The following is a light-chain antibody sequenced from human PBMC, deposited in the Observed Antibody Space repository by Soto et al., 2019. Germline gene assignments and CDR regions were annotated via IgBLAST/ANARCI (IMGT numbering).Light chain of an antibody. CDR2: WAS. CDR3: QQHYTTPWT. CDR1: QSVLYSSNNNNY. V-gene: IGKV4-1*01. Sequence: DIVMTQSPDSLAVSLGERATINCKSSQSVLYSSNNNNYLAWYQQKPGQPPKLLIYWASTRESGVPDRFSGSGSGTDFTLTISSLQAEDVAVYYCQQHYTTPWTFGQGTKVEIK. J-gene: IGKJ1*01.